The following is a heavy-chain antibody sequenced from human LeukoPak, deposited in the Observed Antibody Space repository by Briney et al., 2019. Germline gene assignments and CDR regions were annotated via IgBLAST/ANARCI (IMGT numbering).Heavy chain of an antibody. J-gene: IGHJ4*02. D-gene: IGHD2-15*01. V-gene: IGHV3-7*01. CDR2: IKQDGSEK. CDR3: ARDIDCSGGSCYSDY. Sequence: GGSLRLSCAASGFTFSSYWMSWVRQAPGKGLEWVANIKQDGSEKYYVDSVKGRFTISRDNAKNSLYLQMNSLRAEDTAVYYCARDIDCSGGSCYSDYWGQGTLVTVSS. CDR1: GFTFSSYW.